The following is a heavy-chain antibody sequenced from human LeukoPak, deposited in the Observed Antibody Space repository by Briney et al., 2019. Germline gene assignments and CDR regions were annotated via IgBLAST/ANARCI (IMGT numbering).Heavy chain of an antibody. D-gene: IGHD3-16*02. Sequence: GGSLRLSCAASGFTFSSYAMSWVRQAPGKGLEWVSGISDSGTSTYYADSVKGRFTISRDNSKNTLYLQMNSLRAEDTALYYCAKDLDDHVWGSYRAYDYWDQGTLVTVSS. V-gene: IGHV3-23*01. J-gene: IGHJ4*02. CDR1: GFTFSSYA. CDR2: ISDSGTST. CDR3: AKDLDDHVWGSYRAYDY.